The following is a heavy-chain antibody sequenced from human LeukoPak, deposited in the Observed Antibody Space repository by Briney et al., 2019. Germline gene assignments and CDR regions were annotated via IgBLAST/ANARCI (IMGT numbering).Heavy chain of an antibody. CDR2: ILFDGSNT. Sequence: PGGSLRLSCAVSGFNFSSFGIHWVRQAPGKGLEWLAFILFDGSNTCYADSVKGRFTISRDNSKNTLYLHVNSLRADDTAVYYCAKGRAKYYYDSTAYYILDFWGQGTLVTGSS. CDR3: AKGRAKYYYDSTAYYILDF. V-gene: IGHV3-30*18. J-gene: IGHJ4*02. CDR1: GFNFSSFG. D-gene: IGHD3-22*01.